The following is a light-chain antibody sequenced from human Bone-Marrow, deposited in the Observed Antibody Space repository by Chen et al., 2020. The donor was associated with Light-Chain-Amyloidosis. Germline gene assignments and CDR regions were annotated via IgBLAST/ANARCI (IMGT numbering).Light chain of an antibody. CDR3: QQYGSSPLT. Sequence: EIVLTQSPGTLSSSPGERATLSCRASQSVSSSYLAWYQQKPGQAPRLLIYGASSRATGLPDRFSGSGSGTDFTLTISRLEPEDFAGYYCQQYGSSPLTFGQGTKLEIK. V-gene: IGKV3-20*01. CDR1: QSVSSSY. CDR2: GAS. J-gene: IGKJ2*01.